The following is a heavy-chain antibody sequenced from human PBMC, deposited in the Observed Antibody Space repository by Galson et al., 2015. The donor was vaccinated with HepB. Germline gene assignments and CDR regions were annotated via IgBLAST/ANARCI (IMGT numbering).Heavy chain of an antibody. D-gene: IGHD2-21*02. Sequence: SLRLSCAASGFTFSSYSMNWVRQAPGKGLEWVSSISSSSSYIYYADSVKGRFTISRDNAKNSLYLQMNSLRAEDTAVYYCARAQRIVVVTAREDFYYYGMDVWGQGTTVTVSS. V-gene: IGHV3-21*01. J-gene: IGHJ6*02. CDR1: GFTFSSYS. CDR3: ARAQRIVVVTAREDFYYYGMDV. CDR2: ISSSSSYI.